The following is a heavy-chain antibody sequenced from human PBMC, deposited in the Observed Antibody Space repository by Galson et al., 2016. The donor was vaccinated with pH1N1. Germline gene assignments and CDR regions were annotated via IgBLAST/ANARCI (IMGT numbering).Heavy chain of an antibody. CDR3: ARGRGGYNLRERQYYYSYMDV. J-gene: IGHJ6*03. V-gene: IGHV4-34*01. Sequence: SETLSLTCAVSGYSFSGYYWSWLRQPPGKGLEWIGEINHSGSTYYNPSLKSRVTISVDTSENQFSLKLYSVTAADTAVYYCARGRGGYNLRERQYYYSYMDVWGKGTTVTVSS. CDR1: GYSFSGYY. D-gene: IGHD5-24*01. CDR2: INHSGST.